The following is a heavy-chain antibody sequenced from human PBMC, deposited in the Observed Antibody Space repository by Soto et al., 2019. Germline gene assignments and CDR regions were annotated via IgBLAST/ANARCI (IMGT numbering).Heavy chain of an antibody. CDR2: IYPGDSDT. CDR3: ARQGYCISTSCYSGWFDP. D-gene: IGHD2-2*01. J-gene: IGHJ5*02. Sequence: GESLKISCKGSGYSFTSYWIGWVRQMPGKGLEWMGIIYPGDSDTRYSPSFQGQVTISADKSISTAYLQWSSLKASDTAMYYCARQGYCISTSCYSGWFDPWGQGTLVTVSS. V-gene: IGHV5-51*01. CDR1: GYSFTSYW.